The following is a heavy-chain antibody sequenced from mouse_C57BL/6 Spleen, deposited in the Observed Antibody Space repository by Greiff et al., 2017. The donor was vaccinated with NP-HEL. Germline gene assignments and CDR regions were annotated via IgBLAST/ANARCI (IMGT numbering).Heavy chain of an antibody. D-gene: IGHD1-1*01. CDR3: ARSGITTVVDRAWFAY. V-gene: IGHV1-81*01. J-gene: IGHJ3*01. CDR1: GYTFTSYG. CDR2: IYPRSGNT. Sequence: VQLQQSGAELARPGASVKLSCKASGYTFTSYGISWVKQRTGQGLEWIGEIYPRSGNTSYNEKFKGKATLTADKSSSTAYMELRSLTSEDSAVYFCARSGITTVVDRAWFAYWGQGTLVTVSA.